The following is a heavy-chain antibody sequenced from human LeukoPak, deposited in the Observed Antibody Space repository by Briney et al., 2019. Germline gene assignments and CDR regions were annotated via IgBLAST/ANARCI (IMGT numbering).Heavy chain of an antibody. Sequence: GGSLRLSCAASGVAFSIYDMHWVRQPTGKGLEWVSAIGTTDNTTYIDSVKGRFTLSRENAKNSLYLQMNSLRAEDTAIYYCARVPTNSWYNWFDRWGQGTLVTVSS. J-gene: IGHJ5*02. CDR3: ARVPTNSWYNWFDR. D-gene: IGHD2-8*01. V-gene: IGHV3-13*01. CDR2: IGTTDNT. CDR1: GVAFSIYD.